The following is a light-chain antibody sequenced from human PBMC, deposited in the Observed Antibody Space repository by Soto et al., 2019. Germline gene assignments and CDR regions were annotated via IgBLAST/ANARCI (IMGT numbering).Light chain of an antibody. CDR1: QDICNY. Sequence: DLQMTQSPSSLSASVGDRVTITCEASQDICNYLNWYQQKPGKAPKLLIYDASNLETGVPSRFSGSVSGTDFTFTISGLQPEATATYYCQQYENPLLTFGAGTKVEIK. V-gene: IGKV1-33*01. J-gene: IGKJ4*01. CDR3: QQYENPLLT. CDR2: DAS.